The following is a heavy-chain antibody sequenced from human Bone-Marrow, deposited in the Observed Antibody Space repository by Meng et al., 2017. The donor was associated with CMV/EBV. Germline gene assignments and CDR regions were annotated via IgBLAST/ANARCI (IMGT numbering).Heavy chain of an antibody. CDR1: GGSISSGDYY. D-gene: IGHD7-27*01. V-gene: IGHV4-30-4*08. Sequence: GPLQESGPGLVKPSQTLSLTCTVSGGSISSGDYYWSWIRQPPGKGLEWIGYIYYSGSTYYNPSLKSRVTISVDTSKNQFSLKLSSVTAADTAVYYCASMLTGDPLRDYWGQGTLVTVSS. CDR2: IYYSGST. J-gene: IGHJ4*02. CDR3: ASMLTGDPLRDY.